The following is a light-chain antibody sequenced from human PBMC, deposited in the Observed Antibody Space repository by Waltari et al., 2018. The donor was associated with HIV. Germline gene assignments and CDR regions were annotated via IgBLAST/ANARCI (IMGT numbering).Light chain of an antibody. CDR3: QVWDSSSGVV. CDR1: NIGRKS. V-gene: IGLV3-21*04. CDR2: YDS. Sequence: SYVLTQSPSVPVAPGKTARITRGGNNIGRKSVHWYQQKPGQAPVLVIYYDSDRPSVIPERFSGSNSGNTATLTISRVEAGDEADYYCQVWDSSSGVVFGGGTRLTVL. J-gene: IGLJ2*01.